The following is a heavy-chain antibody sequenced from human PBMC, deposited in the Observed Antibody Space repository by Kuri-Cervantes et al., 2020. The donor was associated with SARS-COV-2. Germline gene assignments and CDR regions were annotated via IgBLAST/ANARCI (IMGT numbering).Heavy chain of an antibody. Sequence: SVKVSCKASGVSFDYRFLHWVRQAPGQALEWMGWITPFNGNTNYAQRFQNRVTITRDRSMSTAYMELSSLSFEDTAMYYCARSGPGAISREDGAFDIWGQGTMVTVSS. J-gene: IGHJ3*02. V-gene: IGHV1-45*02. CDR3: ARSGPGAISREDGAFDI. D-gene: IGHD5-24*01. CDR1: GVSFDYRF. CDR2: ITPFNGNT.